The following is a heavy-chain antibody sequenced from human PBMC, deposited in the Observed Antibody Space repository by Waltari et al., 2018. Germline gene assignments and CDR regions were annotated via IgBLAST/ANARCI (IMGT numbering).Heavy chain of an antibody. CDR2: ISGNGVSR. CDR3: AKAHWDYGNYYYYYMDG. D-gene: IGHD1-7*01. CDR1: GSTVTSYA. V-gene: IGHV3-23*04. Sequence: EVQLVESGGGLVQPGGSRRLSCAPSGSTVTSYAMNWVRQAPGEGPEWVSTISGNGVSRYYADSVEGRFTISRDNSRNTVYLQMSSLRAEDTAIYYCAKAHWDYGNYYYYYMDGWGNGTTVIVSS. J-gene: IGHJ6*03.